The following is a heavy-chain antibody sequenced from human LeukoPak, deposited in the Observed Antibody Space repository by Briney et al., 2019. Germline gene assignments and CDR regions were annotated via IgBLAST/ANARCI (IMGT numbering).Heavy chain of an antibody. CDR3: ARSFEAAAAKGYYYYYGMDV. CDR2: MNPNSGNT. D-gene: IGHD6-13*01. V-gene: IGHV1-8*02. Sequence: ASVKVSCKASGATFSSYAISWVRQATGQGLGWMGWMNPNSGNTGYAQKFQGRVTMTRNTSISTAYMELSSLRSEDTAVYYCARSFEAAAAKGYYYYYGMDVWGQGTTVTVSS. CDR1: GATFSSYA. J-gene: IGHJ6*02.